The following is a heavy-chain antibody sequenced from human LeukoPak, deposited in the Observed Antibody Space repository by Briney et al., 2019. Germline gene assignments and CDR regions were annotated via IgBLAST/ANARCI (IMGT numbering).Heavy chain of an antibody. CDR2: INHSGST. CDR1: GGSLSGYY. D-gene: IGHD3-10*01. CDR3: ARSGGNWFDP. Sequence: SETLSLTCAVYGGSLSGYYWSWIRQPPGKGLEWIGEINHSGSTNYNPSLKSRVTISVDTSKNQFSLKLSSVTAADTAVYYCARSGGNWFDPWGQGTLVTVSS. V-gene: IGHV4-34*01. J-gene: IGHJ5*02.